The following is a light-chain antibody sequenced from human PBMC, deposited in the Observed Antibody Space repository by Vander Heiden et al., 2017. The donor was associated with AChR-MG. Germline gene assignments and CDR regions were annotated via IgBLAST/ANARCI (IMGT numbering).Light chain of an antibody. Sequence: QSALTQPASVSGSPGQSITISCTGTSSDVGSSNVVSWYQQHPGKAPKLLIYEASKRPSGVSSRFSASKSGNTASLTISGLQPEDEADYYCSSSAVGNTFVVFGGRTNLTVL. CDR3: SSSAVGNTFVV. V-gene: IGLV2-23*02. CDR1: SSDVGSSNV. J-gene: IGLJ2*01. CDR2: EAS.